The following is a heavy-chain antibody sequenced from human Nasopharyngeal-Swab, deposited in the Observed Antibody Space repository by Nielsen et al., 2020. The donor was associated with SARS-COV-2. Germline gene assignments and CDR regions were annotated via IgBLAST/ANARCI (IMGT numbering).Heavy chain of an antibody. CDR3: ARLSPISGSYYFDY. J-gene: IGHJ4*02. V-gene: IGHV4-59*08. CDR2: IYYSGST. CDR1: GGSISSSY. Sequence: SELLSFTFNAPGGSISSSYWSWIRQLPGKGLEWFGYIYYSGSTNYKPSLKSRVPISVDTSKNQFSLKLSSVTAADTAVYYCARLSPISGSYYFDYWGQGTLVTVSS. D-gene: IGHD1-26*01.